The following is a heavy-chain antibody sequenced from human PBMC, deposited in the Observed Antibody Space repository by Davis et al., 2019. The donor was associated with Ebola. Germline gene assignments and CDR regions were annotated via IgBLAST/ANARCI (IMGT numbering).Heavy chain of an antibody. J-gene: IGHJ4*02. D-gene: IGHD3-22*01. V-gene: IGHV3-74*01. CDR2: INTHGSRT. Sequence: GESLKISCVDTGFTFSSYWMHWVRQAPGKGLEWVSRINTHGSRTTYADSVKGRFHISRDRAKNTLYLQMNSLSAEDTAVYYCARDQYFYDSSGYWVVPGAYWGQGTLVTVSS. CDR1: GFTFSSYW. CDR3: ARDQYFYDSSGYWVVPGAY.